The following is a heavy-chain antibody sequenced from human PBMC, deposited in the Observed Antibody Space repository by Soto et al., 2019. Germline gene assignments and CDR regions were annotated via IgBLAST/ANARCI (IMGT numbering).Heavy chain of an antibody. Sequence: EVQLLESGGGLVQPGGSLRLSCAASGFTFSSYAMSWVRQAPGKGLEWVSAIRGSGGSTYYADSVKGRFTISRDNSKNTLYLQMNSLRAYDTAVYYCAKSKLFWSGDGDYFDYWGQGTLVTVSS. J-gene: IGHJ4*02. V-gene: IGHV3-23*01. CDR1: GFTFSSYA. CDR2: IRGSGGST. D-gene: IGHD3-3*01. CDR3: AKSKLFWSGDGDYFDY.